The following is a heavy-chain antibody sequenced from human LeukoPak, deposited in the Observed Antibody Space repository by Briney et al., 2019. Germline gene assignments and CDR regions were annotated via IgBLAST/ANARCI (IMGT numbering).Heavy chain of an antibody. V-gene: IGHV4-59*11. J-gene: IGHJ4*02. Sequence: SETLSLTCTVSSGSISSHYWSWIRQPPGKGLEWIGYIYYTGSTNYNPSLKSRVTISVDTSKSHFSLKLSSVTAADTAVYYSARESSSTSPYFDYWGQGTLVTVSS. CDR2: IYYTGST. CDR1: SGSISSHY. CDR3: ARESSSTSPYFDY. D-gene: IGHD2-2*01.